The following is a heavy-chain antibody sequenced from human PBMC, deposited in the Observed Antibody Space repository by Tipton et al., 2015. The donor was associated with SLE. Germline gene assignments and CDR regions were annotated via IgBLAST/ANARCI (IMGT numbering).Heavy chain of an antibody. CDR2: IYSGGST. D-gene: IGHD4-17*01. V-gene: IGHV3-53*01. Sequence: SLRLSCAASGFSVSDNYMNWVRQAPGKGLEWVSVIYSGGSTYYADSVKGRFAISRDNSKNTLYLQMNSLKPEDTAVYFCARESTVTTLAFDIWGQGTMVTVSS. CDR3: ARESTVTTLAFDI. CDR1: GFSVSDNY. J-gene: IGHJ3*02.